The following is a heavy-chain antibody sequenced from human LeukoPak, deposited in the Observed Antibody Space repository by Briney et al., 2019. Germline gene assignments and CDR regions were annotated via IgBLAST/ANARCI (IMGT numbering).Heavy chain of an antibody. CDR2: INHSGST. Sequence: SETPSLTCAVYGGSFSGYYWSWIRQPPGKGLEWIGEINHSGSTNYNPSLKSRVTISVDTSKNQFSLKLSSVTAADTAVYYCARGRWPGRSPLDYWGQGTLVTVSS. CDR1: GGSFSGYY. J-gene: IGHJ4*02. CDR3: ARGRWPGRSPLDY. V-gene: IGHV4-34*01. D-gene: IGHD1-14*01.